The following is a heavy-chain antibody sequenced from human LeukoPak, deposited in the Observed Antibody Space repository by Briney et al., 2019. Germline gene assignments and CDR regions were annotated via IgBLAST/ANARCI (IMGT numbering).Heavy chain of an antibody. Sequence: GGSLRLSCAASGFNFSSYAMSWVRQAPGKGLEWVSVISVSGGSTYYADSVKGRFTISRDNSKNTLYLQMNSLRVEDTAVYYCANGGGATVPFDNWGQGTLVTVSS. CDR2: ISVSGGST. V-gene: IGHV3-23*01. J-gene: IGHJ4*02. CDR1: GFNFSSYA. D-gene: IGHD4-11*01. CDR3: ANGGGATVPFDN.